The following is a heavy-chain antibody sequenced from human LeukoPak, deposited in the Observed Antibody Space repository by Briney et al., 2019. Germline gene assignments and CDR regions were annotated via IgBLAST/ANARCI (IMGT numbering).Heavy chain of an antibody. D-gene: IGHD2-2*01. V-gene: IGHV1-46*01. J-gene: IGHJ6*03. CDR3: ARDHDIVVVPAVDDYYYYYMDV. Sequence: ASVKVSCKASGYTFRSYYMHWVRRAPGQGLEWMGIINPSGGRTSYARKFQGRVTMTRDTSTNTVYMELSSLRSEDTAVYYCARDHDIVVVPAVDDYYYYYMDVWGKGTTVTVSS. CDR2: INPSGGRT. CDR1: GYTFRSYY.